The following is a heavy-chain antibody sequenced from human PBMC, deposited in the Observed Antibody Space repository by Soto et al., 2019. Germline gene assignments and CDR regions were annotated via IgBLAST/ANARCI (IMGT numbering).Heavy chain of an antibody. CDR3: AKDANEHRSFWFDP. V-gene: IGHV4-31*03. CDR1: GYSITAGGYY. J-gene: IGHJ5*02. Sequence: SETLSLTCFVSGYSITAGGYYWSWIRHHPGKGLEWIGSFYSSGSIIYNPSLRSRVSISGDTSSNQFSMSLTSVTAADTALYYCAKDANEHRSFWFDPWGQGTLVTVSS. D-gene: IGHD1-26*01. CDR2: FYSSGSI.